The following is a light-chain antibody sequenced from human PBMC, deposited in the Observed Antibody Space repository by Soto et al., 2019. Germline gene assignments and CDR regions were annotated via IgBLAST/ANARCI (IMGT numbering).Light chain of an antibody. Sequence: EIVLTQSPGNLSLSPGERATLSCRASQSVTNSYLAWYQQKPGQAPRLLIYGAANRATGIPDRISGSGSGTDFTLTISRLQPDDFAVYYCQQYDNSPYTFGQGTNLEIK. CDR2: GAA. V-gene: IGKV3-20*01. J-gene: IGKJ2*01. CDR3: QQYDNSPYT. CDR1: QSVTNSY.